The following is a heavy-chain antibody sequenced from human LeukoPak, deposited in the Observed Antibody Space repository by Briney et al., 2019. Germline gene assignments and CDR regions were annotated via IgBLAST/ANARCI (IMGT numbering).Heavy chain of an antibody. CDR2: IKQDGSAK. J-gene: IGHJ4*02. D-gene: IGHD2-15*01. Sequence: GGSLRLSCAASGFTFSRHWMYWVRPAPGKGREWVANIKQDGSAKPYVDSVKGRFTISRDNAKNSLFLQMNSLRAEDTAVYYCARDNGWSADFWGQGTLVTVSS. CDR3: ARDNGWSADF. CDR1: GFTFSRHW. V-gene: IGHV3-7*03.